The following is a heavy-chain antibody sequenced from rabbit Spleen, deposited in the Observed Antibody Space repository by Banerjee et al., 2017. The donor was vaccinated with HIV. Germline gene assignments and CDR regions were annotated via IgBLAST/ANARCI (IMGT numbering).Heavy chain of an antibody. CDR2: IDSGSSGFT. D-gene: IGHD8-1*01. V-gene: IGHV1S45*01. CDR1: GVSFSDKDV. J-gene: IGHJ6*01. Sequence: QEQLVESGGGLVQPEGSLTLTCKASGVSFSDKDVMCWVRQAPGKGLEWIACIDSGSSGFTYFASWAKGRFTISKTSSTTVTLQMTSLTAADTATYFCARDSGSSFSSYGMDLWGPGTLVTVS. CDR3: ARDSGSSFSSYGMDL.